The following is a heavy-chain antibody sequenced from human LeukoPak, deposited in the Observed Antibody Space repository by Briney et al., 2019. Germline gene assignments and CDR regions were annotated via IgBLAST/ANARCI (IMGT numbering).Heavy chain of an antibody. CDR1: GFTFSSYV. CDR2: ISYDGSNK. V-gene: IGHV3-30*18. Sequence: VGSLRLSCAASGFTFSSYVVHWVRQAPGKGLEWVAVISYDGSNKYYADSVKGRFTISRDNSKNTLYLQMNSPRAEDTAVYYCAKVPTGHCSSTSCHDYWGQGTLVTVSS. CDR3: AKVPTGHCSSTSCHDY. J-gene: IGHJ4*02. D-gene: IGHD2-2*01.